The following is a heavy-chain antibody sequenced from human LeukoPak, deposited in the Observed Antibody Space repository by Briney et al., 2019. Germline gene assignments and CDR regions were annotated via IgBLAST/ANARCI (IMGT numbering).Heavy chain of an antibody. CDR1: GYTFTGYY. Sequence: ASVKVSCKASGYTFTGYYMHWVRQAPGQGLEWMGWINPNSGGTNYAQKFQGRVTMTRDTSISTTYMELSRLRSDDTAVYYCARDSYYDSSGYYSSEYFQHWGQGTLVTVSS. CDR3: ARDSYYDSSGYYSSEYFQH. V-gene: IGHV1-2*02. CDR2: INPNSGGT. D-gene: IGHD3-22*01. J-gene: IGHJ1*01.